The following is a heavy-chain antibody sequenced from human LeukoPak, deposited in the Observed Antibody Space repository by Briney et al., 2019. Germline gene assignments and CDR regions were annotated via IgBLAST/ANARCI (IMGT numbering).Heavy chain of an antibody. CDR2: ISYDGSNK. J-gene: IGHJ3*02. V-gene: IGHV3-30-3*01. Sequence: GGSPRLSCAASGFTFSSYAMHWVRQAPGKGLEWVAVISYDGSNKYYADSVKGRFTISRDNSKNTLYLQMNSLRAEDTAVYYCARSRPCGTSCYKWHAFDIWGQGTMVTVSS. CDR1: GFTFSSYA. D-gene: IGHD2-2*02. CDR3: ARSRPCGTSCYKWHAFDI.